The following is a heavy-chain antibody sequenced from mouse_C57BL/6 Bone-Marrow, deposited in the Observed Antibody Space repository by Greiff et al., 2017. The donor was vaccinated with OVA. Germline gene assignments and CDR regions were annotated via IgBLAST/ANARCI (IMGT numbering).Heavy chain of an antibody. CDR1: GYTFTDYE. Sequence: VQPQASGAELVRPGASVTLSCKASGYTFTDYEMHWVKQTPVHGLEWIGAIDPETGGTAYHQKFKGKAILTADKSSSTAYMELPSLTPESPAVYDCTRGYSNYYAMDYWGQGTSVTVSS. V-gene: IGHV1-15*01. D-gene: IGHD2-5*01. CDR2: IDPETGGT. CDR3: TRGYSNYYAMDY. J-gene: IGHJ4*01.